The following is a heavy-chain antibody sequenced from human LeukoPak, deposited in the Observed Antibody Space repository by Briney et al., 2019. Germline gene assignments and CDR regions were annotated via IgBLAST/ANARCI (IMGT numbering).Heavy chain of an antibody. V-gene: IGHV3-53*01. Sequence: GGSLRLSCAASGFTVSSNYMSWVRQAPGKGLEWVSVIYSGGSTYYADSVKGRFTISRDNSKNTLYLQMNSLRAEDTAVYYCAKRFRDHYYYYYMDVWGKGTTVTISS. CDR1: GFTVSSNY. CDR3: AKRFRDHYYYYYMDV. J-gene: IGHJ6*03. CDR2: IYSGGST. D-gene: IGHD4-17*01.